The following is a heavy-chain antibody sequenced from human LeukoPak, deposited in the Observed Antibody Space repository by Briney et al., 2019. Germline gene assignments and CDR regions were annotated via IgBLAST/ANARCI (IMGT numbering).Heavy chain of an antibody. J-gene: IGHJ6*04. CDR3: ARGDYYGSGIYYSFYMDL. D-gene: IGHD3-10*01. CDR1: GGFINNYY. Sequence: SETLSLTCTVSGGFINNYYWSWIRQPAGKGLEWIGRVYTSGSANYNPSLKSRATLSVDKSRNQFSLQLSSVTAADTAVYYCARGDYYGSGIYYSFYMDLWGKGTTVTVSS. CDR2: VYTSGSA. V-gene: IGHV4-4*07.